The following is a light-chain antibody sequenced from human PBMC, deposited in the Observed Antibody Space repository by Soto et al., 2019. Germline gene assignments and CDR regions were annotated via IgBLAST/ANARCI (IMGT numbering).Light chain of an antibody. CDR3: AAWDDTLNGHVV. Sequence: QPVLTQPPSASGTPGQRVTISCSGSSSNIGSNSANWYQQLPGTAPKLVMYSTNQRPSGVPDRFSGSKSGTSASLAISDLQSEDEADYYCAAWDDTLNGHVVFGGETKLTVL. J-gene: IGLJ2*01. CDR1: SSNIGSNS. V-gene: IGLV1-44*01. CDR2: STN.